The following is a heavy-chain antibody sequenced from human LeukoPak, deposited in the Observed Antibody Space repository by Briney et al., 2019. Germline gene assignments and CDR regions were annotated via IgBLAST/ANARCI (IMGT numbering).Heavy chain of an antibody. CDR2: IFHTGST. CDR1: GDSISSGNY. V-gene: IGHV4-38-2*02. Sequence: PSETLSLTCTVSGDSISSGNYWGWIRQPPGKGLEWIGSIFHTGSTYFNLSLKSRVTISVDTSKNQLSLKLSSVTAADTAVYYCARVTYSSSSMSVDGFDMWGQGTMVTVS. D-gene: IGHD6-6*01. J-gene: IGHJ3*02. CDR3: ARVTYSSSSMSVDGFDM.